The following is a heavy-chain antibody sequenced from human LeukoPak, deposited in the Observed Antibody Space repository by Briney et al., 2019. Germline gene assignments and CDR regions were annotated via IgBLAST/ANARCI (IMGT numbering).Heavy chain of an antibody. J-gene: IGHJ5*02. CDR3: ATDRGYYDFWSGYSAVKYNWFDP. V-gene: IGHV1-24*01. CDR2: FDPEDGET. CDR1: GYTLTELS. Sequence: ASVRVSCKVSGYTLTELSMHWVRQAPGKGGERMGGFDPEDGETIYAQKFQGRVTITEDTSTDTAYMELSSLRSEDTAVYYCATDRGYYDFWSGYSAVKYNWFDPWGQGTLVTVSS. D-gene: IGHD3-3*01.